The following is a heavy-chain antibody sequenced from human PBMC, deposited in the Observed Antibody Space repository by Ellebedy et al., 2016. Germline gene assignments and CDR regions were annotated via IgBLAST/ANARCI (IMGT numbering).Heavy chain of an antibody. Sequence: ASVKVSCKASGYSFSIYAIHWVRQAPGQRLEWMGWINAGNGNTKYSQKFRGRVTIKRDTSARTVYLELSSLRSEDTVVDFCARGVRRYDFWSGEEAFDYWGQGTLVTVSS. CDR1: GYSFSIYA. CDR2: INAGNGNT. J-gene: IGHJ4*02. CDR3: ARGVRRYDFWSGEEAFDY. V-gene: IGHV1-3*01. D-gene: IGHD3-3*01.